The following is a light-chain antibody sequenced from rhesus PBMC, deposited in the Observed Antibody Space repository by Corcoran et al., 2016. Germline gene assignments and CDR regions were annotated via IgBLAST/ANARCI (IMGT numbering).Light chain of an antibody. CDR3: YQHSSGYS. CDR1: QSVSSH. CDR2: GAS. Sequence: QVILTQSPATLSLSPGERATLSCRASQSVSSHLAWYQQKPGQAPRLLIYGASSRATGIPARYRGSGSGTDFTLTISSLGPEDVGGYHCYQHSSGYSFGQGTKVEIK. V-gene: IGKV3-10*01. J-gene: IGKJ2*01.